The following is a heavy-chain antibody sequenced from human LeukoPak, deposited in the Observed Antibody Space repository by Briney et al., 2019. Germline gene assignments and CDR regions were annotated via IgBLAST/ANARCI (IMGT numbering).Heavy chain of an antibody. Sequence: SETLSLTCAVSGGSISSSNWWSWVRQPPGQGLEWIGEIYHSGSTNYNPSLKSRVTISVDKSKNQFSLKLSSVTAADTAVYYCARSSYYYGSGSYRPNRYYYYYMDVWGKGTTVTVSS. CDR1: GGSISSSNW. V-gene: IGHV4-4*02. J-gene: IGHJ6*03. CDR3: ARSSYYYGSGSYRPNRYYYYYMDV. CDR2: IYHSGST. D-gene: IGHD3-10*01.